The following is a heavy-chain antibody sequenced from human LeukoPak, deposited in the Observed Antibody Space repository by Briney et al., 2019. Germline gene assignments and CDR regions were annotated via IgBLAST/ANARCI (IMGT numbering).Heavy chain of an antibody. J-gene: IGHJ4*02. Sequence: GGSLRLSCAASGFNFSNYGIHWVRQAPMKRLEYVSAISSDGRSRYYAESVKGRFIIARDNFKNTVYLQMGMFMPQDMGIYYCARDQEGGSDHWGQGTLVTVSS. CDR2: ISSDGRSR. CDR3: ARDQEGGSDH. V-gene: IGHV3-64*02. CDR1: GFNFSNYG. D-gene: IGHD3-16*01.